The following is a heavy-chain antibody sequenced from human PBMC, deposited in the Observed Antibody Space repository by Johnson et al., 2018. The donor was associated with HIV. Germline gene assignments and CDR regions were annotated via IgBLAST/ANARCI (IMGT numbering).Heavy chain of an antibody. Sequence: QVQLVESGGGVVQPGRSLRLSCAASGFTFSSYALHWVRQAPGKGLEWVAVISYDGSNKYYADSVKGRFNISRDNSKNTLYLQMNSLRVEDTAVYYCARDYDIPRDDAFDIWGQGTMVTVSS. J-gene: IGHJ3*02. D-gene: IGHD3-9*01. V-gene: IGHV3-30-3*01. CDR3: ARDYDIPRDDAFDI. CDR2: ISYDGSNK. CDR1: GFTFSSYA.